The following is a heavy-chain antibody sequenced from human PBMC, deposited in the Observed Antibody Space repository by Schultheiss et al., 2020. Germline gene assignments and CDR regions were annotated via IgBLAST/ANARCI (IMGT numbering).Heavy chain of an antibody. V-gene: IGHV3-15*01. CDR1: GFTFSNAW. Sequence: GESLKISCAASGFTFSNAWMSWVRQAPGKGLEWVGRIKSKTDGGTTDYAAPVKGRFTISRDDSKNTLYLQMNSLKTEDTAVYYCTTDLLGYSSAPQKYYYYGMDVWGQGTTVTVSS. J-gene: IGHJ6*02. CDR3: TTDLLGYSSAPQKYYYYGMDV. CDR2: IKSKTDGGTT. D-gene: IGHD4-11*01.